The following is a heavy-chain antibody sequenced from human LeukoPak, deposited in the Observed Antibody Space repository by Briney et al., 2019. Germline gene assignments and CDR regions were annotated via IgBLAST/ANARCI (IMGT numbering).Heavy chain of an antibody. CDR3: ARGWKLELVDY. V-gene: IGHV4-39*07. D-gene: IGHD1-7*01. CDR2: IYYGGST. CDR1: GGSISSSSYY. Sequence: SETLSLTCTVSGGSISSSSYYWGWIRQPPGKGLEWIGSIYYGGSTYYNPSLKSRVTISVDTSKNQFSLKLSSVTAADTAVYYCARGWKLELVDYWGQGTLVTVSS. J-gene: IGHJ4*02.